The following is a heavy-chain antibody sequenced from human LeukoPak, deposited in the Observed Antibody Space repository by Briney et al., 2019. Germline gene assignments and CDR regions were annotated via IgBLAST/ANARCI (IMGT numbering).Heavy chain of an antibody. D-gene: IGHD2-21*01. CDR1: GFTFSGYE. CDR2: SSGSGNTI. CDR3: AREVSY. Sequence: PGGSLRLSCAASGFTFSGYEMNWVRQAPGKGLEWVAYSSGSGNTIYYADSVKGRFTISRDNAKNSLYLQMNSLRAEDTAVYYCAREVSYWGQGTLVTVSS. J-gene: IGHJ4*02. V-gene: IGHV3-48*03.